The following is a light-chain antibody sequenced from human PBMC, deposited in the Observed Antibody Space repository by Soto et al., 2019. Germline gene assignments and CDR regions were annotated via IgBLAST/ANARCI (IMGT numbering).Light chain of an antibody. CDR2: EVS. CDR1: SSDVGGYNY. V-gene: IGLV2-14*01. J-gene: IGLJ1*01. Sequence: QSALTQPASVSGSPGQSIIISCTGTSSDVGGYNYVSWYQQHPGKAPKLMIYEVSNRPSGVSNRFSGSKSVNTASLTISGLQAEDEADYYCSSYTSSSSLVFGTGTKVTVL. CDR3: SSYTSSSSLV.